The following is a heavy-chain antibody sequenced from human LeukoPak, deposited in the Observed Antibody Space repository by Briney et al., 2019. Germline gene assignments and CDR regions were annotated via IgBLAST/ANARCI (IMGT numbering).Heavy chain of an antibody. CDR2: IYENGGTT. CDR3: AKAFPYCGGDCYID. V-gene: IGHV3-23*01. CDR1: GFTFRSHA. J-gene: IGHJ4*02. Sequence: GGSLRLSCVGSGFTFRSHAMSWVRQAPEKGLEFVSGIYENGGTTYYADSVKGRFTISRDNSKNTLYLQMNSLRAEDTAVYYCAKAFPYCGGDCYIDWGQGTLVTVSS. D-gene: IGHD2-21*02.